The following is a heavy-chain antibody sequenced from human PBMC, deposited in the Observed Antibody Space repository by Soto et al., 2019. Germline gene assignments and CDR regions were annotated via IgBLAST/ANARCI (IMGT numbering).Heavy chain of an antibody. V-gene: IGHV3-13*01. Sequence: EVQLVESGGGLEQPGGSLRLSCAASGFTLSNYGMHWVRQVTGKGLEWVSAISTTSATFYLHSVKCRFTISRDNAKNSLYLQMNSLRAGDTAVYYCARGDWTFRTFDCWGQGTLVTVAS. CDR2: ISTTSAT. D-gene: IGHD2-21*01. CDR1: GFTLSNYG. CDR3: ARGDWTFRTFDC. J-gene: IGHJ4*02.